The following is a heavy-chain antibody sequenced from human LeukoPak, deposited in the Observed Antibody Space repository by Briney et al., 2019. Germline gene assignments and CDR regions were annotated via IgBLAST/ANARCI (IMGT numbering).Heavy chain of an antibody. CDR1: GGSISSYY. V-gene: IGHV4-59*06. CDR3: ARDTTCCSFDL. J-gene: IGHJ2*01. D-gene: IGHD1-14*01. Sequence: SETLSLTCTVSGGSISSYYWSWIRQHPGKGLEWIGYIYYSGSTYYNPSLKSRVTISVDTSKNQFSLKLSSVTAADTAVYYCARDTTCCSFDLWGRGTLVTVSS. CDR2: IYYSGST.